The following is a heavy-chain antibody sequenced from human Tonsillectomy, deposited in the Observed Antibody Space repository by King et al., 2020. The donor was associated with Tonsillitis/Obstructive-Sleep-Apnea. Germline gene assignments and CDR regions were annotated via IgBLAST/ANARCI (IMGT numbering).Heavy chain of an antibody. J-gene: IGHJ4*02. CDR2: IYYSGTT. V-gene: IGHV4-31*03. D-gene: IGHD5-24*01. Sequence: LQLQESGPGLVKPSHTLSLTCTVSGGSISSGGYYWGWIRQHPGKGLEGIGYIYYSGTTYYNPSLKSRLTISVDTSKYQFSLKLSSVTAADTAVYYCASGDDYDNYLDYWGQGTLVTVSS. CDR1: GGSISSGGYY. CDR3: ASGDDYDNYLDY.